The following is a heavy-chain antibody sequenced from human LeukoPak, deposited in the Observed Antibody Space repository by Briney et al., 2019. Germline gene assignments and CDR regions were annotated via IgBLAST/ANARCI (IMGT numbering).Heavy chain of an antibody. J-gene: IGHJ6*02. D-gene: IGHD3-3*01. V-gene: IGHV4-59*01. CDR3: ARARITIFGVAYYYYGMDV. CDR1: GGSISSYY. CDR2: IYDSGST. Sequence: PSETLSLTCTVSGGSISSYYWSWIRQPPGKGLEWIGYIYDSGSTNYNPSLKSRVTISVDTSKNQFSLKLSSVTAADTAVYYCARARITIFGVAYYYYGMDVWSQGTTVTVSS.